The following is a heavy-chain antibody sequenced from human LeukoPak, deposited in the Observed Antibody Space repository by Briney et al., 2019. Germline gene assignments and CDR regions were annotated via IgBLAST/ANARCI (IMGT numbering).Heavy chain of an antibody. CDR3: AAQGILEWLGYFDY. V-gene: IGHV1-2*02. CDR1: GYTFTGYY. J-gene: IGHJ4*02. D-gene: IGHD3-3*01. Sequence: GASVKVSCKASGYTFTGYYMHWVRQDPGQGLEWMGWINPNSGGTNYAQKFQGRVTMTRDTSISTAYMELSRLRSDDTAVYYCAAQGILEWLGYFDYWGQGTLVTVSS. CDR2: INPNSGGT.